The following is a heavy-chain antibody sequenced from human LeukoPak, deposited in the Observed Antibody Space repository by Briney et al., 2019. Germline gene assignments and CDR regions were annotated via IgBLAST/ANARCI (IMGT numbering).Heavy chain of an antibody. Sequence: SVKVSCKASGGTFSSYAISWVRQAPGQGLKWMGRIIPILGIANYAQRFQGRVTITADKSTSTAYMELSSLRSEDTAVYYCAVYYYDSSGSHLGYWGQGTLVTVSS. CDR3: AVYYYDSSGSHLGY. CDR1: GGTFSSYA. V-gene: IGHV1-69*04. J-gene: IGHJ4*02. D-gene: IGHD3-22*01. CDR2: IIPILGIA.